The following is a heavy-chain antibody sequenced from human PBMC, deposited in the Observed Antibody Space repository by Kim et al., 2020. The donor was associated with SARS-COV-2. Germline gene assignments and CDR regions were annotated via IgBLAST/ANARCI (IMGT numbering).Heavy chain of an antibody. D-gene: IGHD3-10*01. Sequence: GGSLRLSCAASGFTFDDYAMHWVRQAPGKGLEWVSGISWNSGSIGYADSVKGRFTISRDNAKNSLYLQMNSLRAEDTALYYCAKEKGFGELFSGAFDIWGQGTMVTVSS. CDR1: GFTFDDYA. J-gene: IGHJ3*02. V-gene: IGHV3-9*01. CDR2: ISWNSGSI. CDR3: AKEKGFGELFSGAFDI.